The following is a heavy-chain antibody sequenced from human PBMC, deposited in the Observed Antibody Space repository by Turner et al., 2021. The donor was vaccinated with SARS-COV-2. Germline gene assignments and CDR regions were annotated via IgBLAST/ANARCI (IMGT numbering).Heavy chain of an antibody. D-gene: IGHD2-2*01. V-gene: IGHV1-24*01. J-gene: IGHJ5*02. CDR3: ATGYQLRVNWFDP. Sequence: QVQLVQSGAEVKKPGASVKVSCTISGYTLTELPMYWVRQAPGKGLEWMGGFDPEDGETIYAQNFQGRVTMTEDTSTDTAYMELSSLRSEDTAVYFCATGYQLRVNWFDPWGQGTLVTVSS. CDR2: FDPEDGET. CDR1: GYTLTELP.